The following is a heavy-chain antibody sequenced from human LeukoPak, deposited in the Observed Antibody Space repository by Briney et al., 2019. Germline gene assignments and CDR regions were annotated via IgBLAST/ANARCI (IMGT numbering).Heavy chain of an antibody. J-gene: IGHJ4*02. CDR1: GGSISSYY. CDR2: IYYSGST. V-gene: IGHV4-59*01. D-gene: IGHD2-2*01. Sequence: SETLSLTCTVSGGSISSYYWSWIRQPPGKGLEWIGYIYYSGSTNYNPSLKSRVTISLDTSKNQFSLKLSSVTAADTAVYYCARGAYCSTTSCYDFDYWGQGTLVTVSS. CDR3: ARGAYCSTTSCYDFDY.